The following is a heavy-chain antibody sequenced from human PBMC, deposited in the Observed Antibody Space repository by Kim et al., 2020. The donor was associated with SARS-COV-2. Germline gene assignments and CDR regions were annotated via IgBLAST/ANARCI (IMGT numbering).Heavy chain of an antibody. CDR1: GFTFSSYA. J-gene: IGHJ4*02. CDR2: ISGGGGST. Sequence: GGSLRLSCAASGFTFSSYAMSWVRQAPGKGLEWVSAISGGGGSTYYADSVKGRFTISRDNSKNTLFLQMSSLRGDDTAVYYCASREGVVGCFDDGGQG. CDR3: ASREGVVGCFDD. V-gene: IGHV3-23*01. D-gene: IGHD3-3*01.